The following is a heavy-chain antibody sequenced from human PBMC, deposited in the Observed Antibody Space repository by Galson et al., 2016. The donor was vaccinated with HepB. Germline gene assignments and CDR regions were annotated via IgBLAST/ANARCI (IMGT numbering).Heavy chain of an antibody. J-gene: IGHJ4*02. CDR1: GFSFRTFA. V-gene: IGHV3-30*18. Sequence: SLRLSCAASGFSFRTFAMHWVRQAPGKGLEWVALVSSDGSYKYYADSVRGRFTPSRDNSKDTLYLQMHSLRPDDTAVYYCAKGVDSSGWYHFDYWGQGTLVTASS. D-gene: IGHD6-19*01. CDR3: AKGVDSSGWYHFDY. CDR2: VSSDGSYK.